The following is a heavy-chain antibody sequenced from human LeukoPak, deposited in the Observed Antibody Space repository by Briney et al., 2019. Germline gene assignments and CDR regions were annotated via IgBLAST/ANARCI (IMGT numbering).Heavy chain of an antibody. CDR2: ISGSGGST. J-gene: IGHJ5*02. D-gene: IGHD6-13*01. CDR3: AKLAYSSSWYGDWFDP. Sequence: GGSLRLSCAASGFTFSSYAMSWVCQAPGKGLEWVSAISGSGGSTYYADSVKGRFTISRDNSKNTLYLQMNSLRAEDTAVYYCAKLAYSSSWYGDWFDPWGQGTLVTVSS. V-gene: IGHV3-23*01. CDR1: GFTFSSYA.